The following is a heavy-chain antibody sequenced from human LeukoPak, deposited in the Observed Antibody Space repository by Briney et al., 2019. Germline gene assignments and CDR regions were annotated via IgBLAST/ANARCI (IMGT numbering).Heavy chain of an antibody. Sequence: SETLSLTCTVSGGSISSYYWSWIRQPPGKGLEWIGYIYYSGSTNYNPSLKSRVTISVDTSKNQFSLKLSSVTAADTAVYYCARQERDVDTAMAFDYWGQGTLVTVSS. CDR3: ARQERDVDTAMAFDY. J-gene: IGHJ4*02. V-gene: IGHV4-59*08. CDR2: IYYSGST. CDR1: GGSISSYY. D-gene: IGHD5-18*01.